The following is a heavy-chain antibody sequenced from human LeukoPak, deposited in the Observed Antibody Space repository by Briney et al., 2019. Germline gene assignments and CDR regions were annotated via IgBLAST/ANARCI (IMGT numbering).Heavy chain of an antibody. CDR2: ISASGTIT. V-gene: IGHV3-48*03. Sequence: GGSLRLSCAASGFTFSSYEMNWARQAPGKGLEWISYISASGTITHYADSVEGRFTISRDNAKNSLYLQMNSLRAEDTAVYYCARSDRGTTVSNYMDVWGKGTTVTVSS. J-gene: IGHJ6*03. D-gene: IGHD4-17*01. CDR3: ARSDRGTTVSNYMDV. CDR1: GFTFSSYE.